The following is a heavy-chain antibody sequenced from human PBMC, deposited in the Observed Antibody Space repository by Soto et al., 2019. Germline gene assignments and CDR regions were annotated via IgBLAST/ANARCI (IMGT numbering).Heavy chain of an antibody. D-gene: IGHD6-13*01. CDR3: ARQYSSSWYSDDAFDI. CDR2: IYSGGST. V-gene: IGHV3-66*04. J-gene: IGHJ3*02. CDR1: GFTVSSNY. Sequence: EVQLVESGGGLVQPGGSLRLSCAASGFTVSSNYMSWVRQAPGQGLEWVSVIYSGGSTYYADSVKGRFTISRDNSKNTLYHQMNSLRAEDTAVYYCARQYSSSWYSDDAFDIWGQGTMVTVSS.